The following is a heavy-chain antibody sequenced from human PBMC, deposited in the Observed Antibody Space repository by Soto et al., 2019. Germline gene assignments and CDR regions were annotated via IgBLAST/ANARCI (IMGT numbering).Heavy chain of an antibody. V-gene: IGHV3-23*01. CDR3: AKTVVFDP. D-gene: IGHD3-16*01. CDR2: ISYDGLNT. Sequence: PGGSLRLSCAASGFSFSTYAMSWVRQAPGRAPEWVSSISYDGLNTYYADSVKGRFTISRDNSRSTVSLQMNSLRAEDSAVYYCAKTVVFDPWGRGTLVTVSS. J-gene: IGHJ5*02. CDR1: GFSFSTYA.